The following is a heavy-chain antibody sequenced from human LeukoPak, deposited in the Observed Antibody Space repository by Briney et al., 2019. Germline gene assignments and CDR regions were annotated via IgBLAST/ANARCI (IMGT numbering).Heavy chain of an antibody. CDR2: IYSGGST. Sequence: GGSLRLSCAASGFTVSSNYLSWVRQAPGKGLEWVSVIYSGGSTYYADSVKGRFTISRDNSKNTLYLQMNSLRAEDTAVYYCARGNWAGRVLFDYWGLGTLVTVSS. D-gene: IGHD3-16*01. CDR1: GFTVSSNY. J-gene: IGHJ4*02. V-gene: IGHV3-53*01. CDR3: ARGNWAGRVLFDY.